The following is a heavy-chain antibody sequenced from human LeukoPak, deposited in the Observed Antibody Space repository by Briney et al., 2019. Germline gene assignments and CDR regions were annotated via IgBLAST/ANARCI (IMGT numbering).Heavy chain of an antibody. CDR2: ISYDGSNK. CDR3: AREAYGISDYYGMDV. J-gene: IGHJ6*04. V-gene: IGHV3-30-3*01. CDR1: GFTFSSYA. D-gene: IGHD3-10*01. Sequence: LSGRSLRLSCAASGFTFSSYAMHWVRQAPDKGLEWVAVISYDGSNKYYADSVKGRFTISRDNSKNTLYLQMNSLRAEDTAVYYCAREAYGISDYYGMDVWGKGTTVTVSS.